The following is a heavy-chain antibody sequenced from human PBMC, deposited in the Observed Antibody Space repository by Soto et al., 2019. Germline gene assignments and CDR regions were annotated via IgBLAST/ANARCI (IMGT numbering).Heavy chain of an antibody. J-gene: IGHJ6*02. V-gene: IGHV4-59*12. CDR1: GGSISSYY. CDR3: AREDDGGDRDYYGLDV. D-gene: IGHD2-21*02. Sequence: SETLSLTCTVSGGSISSYYWSWIRQSPGKGLEWIGYIHYSGSIIYNPSFKSRVTISVDTSKNQFSLQLSSVTAADTAVYFCAREDDGGDRDYYGLDVWGQGTTVTVSS. CDR2: IHYSGSI.